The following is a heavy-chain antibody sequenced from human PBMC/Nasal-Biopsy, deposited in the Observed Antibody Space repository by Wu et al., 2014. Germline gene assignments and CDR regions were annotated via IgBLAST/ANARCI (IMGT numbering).Heavy chain of an antibody. J-gene: IGHJ4*02. Sequence: LRLSCAASGFTFYNFAMTWVRQAPGRGLEWVASVTGGAYRTYYRDSVKGRFTISRDNAKNLLYLQMNSLRAEDTAVYYCARNERWGQGTLVTVSS. CDR1: GFTFYNFA. V-gene: IGHV3-23*01. CDR3: ARNER. CDR2: VTGGAYRT.